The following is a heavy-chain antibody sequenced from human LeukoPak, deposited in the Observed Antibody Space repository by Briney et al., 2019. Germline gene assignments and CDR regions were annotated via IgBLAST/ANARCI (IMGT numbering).Heavy chain of an antibody. CDR3: ATLNWNSRFFDY. V-gene: IGHV4-59*08. Sequence: SETLSLTCTVSGGSISSYYWSWIRQPPGKGLEWLGYIYYSGSTNYNPSLKSRVTISVDTSKNQFSLKLSSVTAADTAVYYCATLNWNSRFFDYWGQGTLVTVSS. D-gene: IGHD1-7*01. CDR2: IYYSGST. J-gene: IGHJ4*02. CDR1: GGSISSYY.